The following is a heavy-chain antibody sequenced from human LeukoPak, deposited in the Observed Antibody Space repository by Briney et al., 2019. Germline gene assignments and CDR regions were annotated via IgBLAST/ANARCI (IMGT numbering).Heavy chain of an antibody. D-gene: IGHD2-15*01. CDR3: AREADIDAFDI. J-gene: IGHJ3*02. CDR1: GGSISSYY. V-gene: IGHV4-59*01. CDR2: IYYSGST. Sequence: SETLSPTCTVSGGSISSYYWSWIRQPPGKGLEWIGYIYYSGSTNYNPSLKSRVTISVDTSKNQFSLKLSSVTAADTAVYYCAREADIDAFDIWGQGTMVTVSS.